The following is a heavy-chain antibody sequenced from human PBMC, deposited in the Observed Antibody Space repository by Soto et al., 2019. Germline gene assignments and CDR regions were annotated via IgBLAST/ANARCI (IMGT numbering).Heavy chain of an antibody. CDR2: ISGSGGST. CDR1: GFTFSSYA. CDR3: AKPYCSGGSCYDY. V-gene: IGHV3-23*01. J-gene: IGHJ4*02. D-gene: IGHD2-15*01. Sequence: GGSLRLSCAASGFTFSSYAMSWVRQAPGKGLEWVSAISGSGGSTYYAESVKGRFTISRDNSKNTLYLQMNSLRVEDTAVYYCAKPYCSGGSCYDYWGQGTLVTVSS.